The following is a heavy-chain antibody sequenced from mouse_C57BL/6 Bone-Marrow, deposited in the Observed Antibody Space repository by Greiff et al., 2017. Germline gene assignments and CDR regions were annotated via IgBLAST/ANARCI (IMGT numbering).Heavy chain of an antibody. CDR3: ARFVRWYFDV. CDR1: GYTFTDYN. D-gene: IGHD2-14*01. CDR2: IHPNNGGT. Sequence: VQLQQSGPELVKPGASVKIPCKASGYTFTDYNMDWVKQSHGKSLEWIGDIHPNNGGTIYNQKFKGKATLTVDKSSSTAYMELRSLTSEDTAVYYCARFVRWYFDVWGTGTTVTVAS. V-gene: IGHV1-18*01. J-gene: IGHJ1*03.